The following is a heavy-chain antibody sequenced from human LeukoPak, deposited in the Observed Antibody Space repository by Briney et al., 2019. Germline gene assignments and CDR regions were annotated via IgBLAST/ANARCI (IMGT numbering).Heavy chain of an antibody. CDR1: GYTFTSYG. Sequence: ASVKVSCKASGYTFTSYGISWVRQAPGQGLEWMGRIIPILGIANYAQKFQGRVTITADKSTSTAYMELSSLRSEDTAVYYCARAHSGSYSYYGMDVWGQGTTVTVSS. D-gene: IGHD1-26*01. CDR2: IIPILGIA. CDR3: ARAHSGSYSYYGMDV. V-gene: IGHV1-69*04. J-gene: IGHJ6*02.